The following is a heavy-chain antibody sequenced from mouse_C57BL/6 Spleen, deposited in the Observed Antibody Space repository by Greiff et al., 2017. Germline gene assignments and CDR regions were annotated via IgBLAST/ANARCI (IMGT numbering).Heavy chain of an antibody. Sequence: EVQVVESGGGLVKPGGSLKLSCAASGFTFSSYAMSWVRQTPEKRLEWVATISDGGSYTYYPDNVKGRSTISRDNAKNNLYLQMSHLKSEDTAMYYCARDDYSNPWFAYWGQGTLVTVSA. CDR3: ARDDYSNPWFAY. CDR2: ISDGGSYT. D-gene: IGHD2-5*01. J-gene: IGHJ3*01. V-gene: IGHV5-4*01. CDR1: GFTFSSYA.